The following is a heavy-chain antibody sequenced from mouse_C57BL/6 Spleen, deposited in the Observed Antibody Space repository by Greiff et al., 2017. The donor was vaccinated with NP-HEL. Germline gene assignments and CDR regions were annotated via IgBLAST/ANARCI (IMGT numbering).Heavy chain of an antibody. D-gene: IGHD2-2*01. V-gene: IGHV1-80*01. J-gene: IGHJ2*01. CDR3: ARGSSTMVTTGDY. Sequence: VQLQQSGAELVKPGASVKISCKASGYAFSSYWMNWVKQRPGKGLEWIGQIYPGDGDTNYNGKFKGKATLTADKSSSTAYMQLSSLTSEDSAVYFCARGSSTMVTTGDYWGQGTTLTVSS. CDR2: IYPGDGDT. CDR1: GYAFSSYW.